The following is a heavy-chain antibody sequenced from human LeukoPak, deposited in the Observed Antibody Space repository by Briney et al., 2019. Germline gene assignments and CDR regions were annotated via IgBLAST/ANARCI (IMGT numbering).Heavy chain of an antibody. CDR1: GYTFTGYY. V-gene: IGHV1-2*02. Sequence: ASVKVSCKASGYTFTGYYMHWVRQAPGQGLEWMGWINPNSGGTNYAQKFQGRVTVTRDTSISTAYMELSRLRSDDTAVYYCARAYIDYSKSFDYWGQGTLVTVSS. D-gene: IGHD4-11*01. CDR3: ARAYIDYSKSFDY. CDR2: INPNSGGT. J-gene: IGHJ4*02.